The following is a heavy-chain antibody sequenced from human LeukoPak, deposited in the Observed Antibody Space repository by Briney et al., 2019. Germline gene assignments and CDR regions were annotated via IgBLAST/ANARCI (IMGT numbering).Heavy chain of an antibody. CDR2: IIPIFGTP. V-gene: IGHV1-69*05. Sequence: GASVKVSCKGSGGTFSNYAISWVRQAPGQGLEWMGGIIPIFGTPNYAQKFQGRVTVTTDESTSTAYMELSSLRSDDTAVYYCARVEYSVGWYYMDVWGKGTTVTVSS. D-gene: IGHD6-19*01. CDR1: GGTFSNYA. CDR3: ARVEYSVGWYYMDV. J-gene: IGHJ6*03.